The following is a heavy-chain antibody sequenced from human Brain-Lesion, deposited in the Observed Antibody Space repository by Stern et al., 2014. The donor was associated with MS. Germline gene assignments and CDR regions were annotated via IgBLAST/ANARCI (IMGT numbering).Heavy chain of an antibody. D-gene: IGHD1-26*01. V-gene: IGHV1-24*01. CDR2: FDPEDGET. CDR1: GYTLNELS. CDR3: ATLSPGAGGNYYRHFDY. Sequence: MQLVESGAEVKKPGASVKVSCKVSGYTLNELSMHWVRQAPRKGLEWMGGFDPEDGETIYAQKFQGRVTMTEDTSTDTAYMELSGLRSEDTAVYYCATLSPGAGGNYYRHFDYWGQGTLVTVSS. J-gene: IGHJ4*02.